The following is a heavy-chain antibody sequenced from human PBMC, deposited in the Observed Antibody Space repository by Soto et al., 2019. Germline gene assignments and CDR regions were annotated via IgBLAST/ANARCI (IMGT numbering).Heavy chain of an antibody. V-gene: IGHV4-34*01. CDR1: GGCFSSYY. D-gene: IGHD3-16*01. Sequence: XASLSLTCAVCGGCFSSYYWSWIRQPPGKGLEWIGEINHSGATNYNPSLKSRVTISVATSKNQFSLKLSSVTAADTALYYCARHSVPFGGVTHALNAFDLWGQGAMVTVSS. CDR2: INHSGAT. J-gene: IGHJ3*01. CDR3: ARHSVPFGGVTHALNAFDL.